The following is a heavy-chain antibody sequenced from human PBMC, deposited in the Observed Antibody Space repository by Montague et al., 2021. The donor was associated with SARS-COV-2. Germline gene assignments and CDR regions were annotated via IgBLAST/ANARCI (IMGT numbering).Heavy chain of an antibody. J-gene: IGHJ6*03. CDR1: GGSFSRYY. Sequence: SKTLSLTCAVSGGSFSRYYWSWIRQPPGKGLEWIGEISQSGNTKYNPSLQSRVSISLDTSRNQFSLKVNSVTAADTAIYYCARLGDGIVPSPVLGLGPYYSFYYMDVWGKGTTVTVSS. CDR3: ARLGDGIVPSPVLGLGPYYSFYYMDV. V-gene: IGHV4-34*01. D-gene: IGHD2-8*02. CDR2: ISQSGNT.